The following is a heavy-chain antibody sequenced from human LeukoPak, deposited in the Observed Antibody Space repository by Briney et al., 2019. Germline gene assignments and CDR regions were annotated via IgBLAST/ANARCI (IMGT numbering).Heavy chain of an antibody. CDR3: ARQSSSWYYHDAFDI. D-gene: IGHD6-13*01. CDR2: IKQDGSEK. CDR1: GFTFSSYW. Sequence: GGSLRLSCAASGFTFSSYWMSWVRQAPGKGLEWVANIKQDGSEKYYVDSVKGRFTISRDNAKNSLHLQMNSLRAEDTAVYYCARQSSSWYYHDAFDIWGQGTMVTVSS. V-gene: IGHV3-7*03. J-gene: IGHJ3*02.